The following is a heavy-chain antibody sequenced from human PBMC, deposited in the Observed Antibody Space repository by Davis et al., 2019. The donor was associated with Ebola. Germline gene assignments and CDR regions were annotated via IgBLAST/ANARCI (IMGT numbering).Heavy chain of an antibody. CDR2: ITNNGGST. V-gene: IGHV3-64D*06. CDR3: TVGATPRYFDY. CDR1: GFMFSSYT. J-gene: IGHJ4*02. D-gene: IGHD1-26*01. Sequence: GESLKISCSVSGFMFSSYTMHWVRQAPGKGLQYVSGITNNGGSTYYADSVKGRFIISRDNSKNTLYLQMSSLRIEDTAVYYCTVGATPRYFDYWGQGTLVTVSS.